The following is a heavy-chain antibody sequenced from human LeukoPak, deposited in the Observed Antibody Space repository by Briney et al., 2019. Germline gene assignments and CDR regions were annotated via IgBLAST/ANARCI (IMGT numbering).Heavy chain of an antibody. V-gene: IGHV3-23*01. D-gene: IGHD3-10*01. CDR2: ISGSGGST. CDR3: AKGAYIGSGSPAVAFDY. J-gene: IGHJ4*02. CDR1: GFTFSSYA. Sequence: GGSLRLSCAVSGFTFSSYAMSWVRQAPGKGLEWVSTISGSGGSTCYADSVKGRFTISRDNSKNTLYLQMNSLRAEDTAVYYCAKGAYIGSGSPAVAFDYWGQGTLVTVSS.